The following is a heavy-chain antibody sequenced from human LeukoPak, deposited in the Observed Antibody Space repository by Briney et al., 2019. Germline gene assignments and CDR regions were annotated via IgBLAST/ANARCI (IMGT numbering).Heavy chain of an antibody. J-gene: IGHJ4*02. CDR1: GFTFSDKH. Sequence: PGGSLRLSCADSGFTFSDKHMSWVRQAPGKGLEWVSTIYSGGNTFYADSVKGRFTISRDNSKNTLYFQMNSLRAEDTAVYYCATGRDAYKSGCWGQGTLVTVSS. CDR3: ATGRDAYKSGC. D-gene: IGHD5-24*01. V-gene: IGHV3-66*01. CDR2: IYSGGNT.